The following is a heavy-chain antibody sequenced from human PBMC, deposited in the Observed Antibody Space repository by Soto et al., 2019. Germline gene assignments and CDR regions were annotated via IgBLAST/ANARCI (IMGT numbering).Heavy chain of an antibody. Sequence: SQTLSLTCAISGDSVSSNSAAWNWIRQSPSRSLEWLGRTYYRSKWYNDYAVSVKSRITINPDTSKNQFSLQLNSVTPEDTAVYYCARVPDHVMPDPNDAFDIWGQGTMVTVSS. CDR1: GDSVSSNSAA. V-gene: IGHV6-1*01. J-gene: IGHJ3*02. CDR3: ARVPDHVMPDPNDAFDI. D-gene: IGHD2-2*01. CDR2: TYYRSKWYN.